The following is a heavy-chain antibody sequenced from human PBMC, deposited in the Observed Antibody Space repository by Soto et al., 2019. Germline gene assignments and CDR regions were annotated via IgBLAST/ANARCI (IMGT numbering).Heavy chain of an antibody. D-gene: IGHD3-10*01. Sequence: QVQLVQSGAEVKEPGDSVRVSCEASGSPFTAYYIPWWRKAPGQGLEWMGWINTKFGDTTYAQDFQGRVSMTRDMSVSTVYMELSRLTSDDTAIYYCARNMDYYYGPGSGNGHGFWGQGTTVTVFS. CDR1: GSPFTAYY. CDR2: INTKFGDT. J-gene: IGHJ6*02. CDR3: ARNMDYYYGPGSGNGHGF. V-gene: IGHV1-2*02.